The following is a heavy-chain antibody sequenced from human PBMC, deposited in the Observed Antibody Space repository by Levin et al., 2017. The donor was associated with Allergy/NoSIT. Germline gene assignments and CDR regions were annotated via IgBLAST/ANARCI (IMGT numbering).Heavy chain of an antibody. D-gene: IGHD3-22*01. Sequence: GESLKISCKVSGYTLTELSMHWVRQAPGKGLEWMGGFDPEDGETIYAQKFQGRVTMTEDTSTDTAYMELSSLRSEDTAVYYCATEDYDSSGYDWGQGTLVTVSS. CDR3: ATEDYDSSGYD. CDR2: FDPEDGET. CDR1: GYTLTELS. V-gene: IGHV1-24*01. J-gene: IGHJ4*02.